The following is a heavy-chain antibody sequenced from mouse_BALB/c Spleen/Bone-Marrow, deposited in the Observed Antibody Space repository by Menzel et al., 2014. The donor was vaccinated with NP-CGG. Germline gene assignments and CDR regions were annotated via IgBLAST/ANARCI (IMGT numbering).Heavy chain of an antibody. V-gene: IGHV2-5-1*01. CDR2: IWRGGST. D-gene: IGHD2-1*01. Sequence: VKLMESGPSLVQPSQSLSIPCTVSGFSLTSYGVHWVRQSPGKGLEWLGVIWRGGSTDYNAAFMSRLSITKDNSKSQVFFKMNSLQADDTAIYYCAKRGNYGYFDYWGQGTTLTVSS. J-gene: IGHJ2*01. CDR1: GFSLTSYG. CDR3: AKRGNYGYFDY.